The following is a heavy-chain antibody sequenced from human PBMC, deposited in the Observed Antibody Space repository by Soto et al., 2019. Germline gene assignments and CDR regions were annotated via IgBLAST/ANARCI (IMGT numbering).Heavy chain of an antibody. V-gene: IGHV4-59*08. J-gene: IGHJ4*02. Sequence: PLEILSLTCTVSGGSISSYYWSWIRQPPGKGLEWIGYIYYSGSTSYNPSLKSRVTISVDTSKNQFSLRLSPVTAADTAVYYCATTPVYPRPGHFDYWGQGTLVTVSS. CDR1: GGSISSYY. D-gene: IGHD2-8*01. CDR2: IYYSGST. CDR3: ATTPVYPRPGHFDY.